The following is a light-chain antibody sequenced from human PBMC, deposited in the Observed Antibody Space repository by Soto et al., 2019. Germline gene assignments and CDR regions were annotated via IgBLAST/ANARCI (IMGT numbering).Light chain of an antibody. Sequence: IQMTQSPSSLSASVGDRVTITCRASQGISNYLAWYQQKPGKVSKLLIYAASTLQSGVPSRFSGSGSGTDFSLIISSLQPEDVATYYCQKYNSAPQTFGQGTKVDIK. CDR3: QKYNSAPQT. CDR1: QGISNY. CDR2: AAS. V-gene: IGKV1-27*01. J-gene: IGKJ1*01.